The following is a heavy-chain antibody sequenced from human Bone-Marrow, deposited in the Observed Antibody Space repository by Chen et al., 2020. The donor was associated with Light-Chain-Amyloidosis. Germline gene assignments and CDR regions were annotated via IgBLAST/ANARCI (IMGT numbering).Heavy chain of an antibody. Sequence: EVKKPGESLKISCKGSGYTFPNYWIGWVRQMPGKGLEWMGVIYPDDSDARHSPSFEGQVTISADKSITTAYLQWRSLKASDTAMYYCARRRDGYNFDYWGQGTLVTVSS. J-gene: IGHJ4*02. D-gene: IGHD5-12*01. V-gene: IGHV5-51*01. CDR1: GYTFPNYW. CDR3: ARRRDGYNFDY. CDR2: IYPDDSDA.